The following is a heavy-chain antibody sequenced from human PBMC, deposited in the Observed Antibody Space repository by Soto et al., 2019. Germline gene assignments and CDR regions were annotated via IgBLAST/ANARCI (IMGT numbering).Heavy chain of an antibody. CDR1: GDSISSRNYY. D-gene: IGHD2-21*01. J-gene: IGHJ1*01. V-gene: IGHV4-39*01. CDR3: VGHGMSAYLGIQH. Sequence: SETLSLTCTDSGDSISSRNYYWGWIRLPPGKGLEWIGTIYYSGSTYYKSSLKSRVTISVDPSKNQCSLKLTSVTAADTAVYYCVGHGMSAYLGIQHWGQGTPVTVSS. CDR2: IYYSGST.